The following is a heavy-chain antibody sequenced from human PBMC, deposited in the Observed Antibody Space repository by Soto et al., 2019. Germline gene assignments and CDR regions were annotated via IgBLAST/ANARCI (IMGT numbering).Heavy chain of an antibody. CDR2: IYSGGST. V-gene: IGHV3-66*01. CDR1: GFTVSSNY. J-gene: IGHJ4*02. CDR3: AREGYDILTGYYG. Sequence: ESGGGLVQPGGSLRLSCAASGFTVSSNYMSWVRQAPGKGLEWVSVIYSGGSTYYADSVKGRFTISRDNSKNTLYLQMNSLRAEDTAVYYCAREGYDILTGYYGWGQGTLVTVSS. D-gene: IGHD3-9*01.